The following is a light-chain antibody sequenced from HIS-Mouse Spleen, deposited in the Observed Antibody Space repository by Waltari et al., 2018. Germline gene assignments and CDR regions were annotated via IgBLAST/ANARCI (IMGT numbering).Light chain of an antibody. CDR1: SSDVGAYNY. V-gene: IGLV2-11*01. CDR2: DVS. CDR3: CSYAGSYTYV. Sequence: QPALTQPRSVSGSPGQSVTISCTGPSSDVGAYNYVSWYQQHPGKAPKLMIYDVSKRPSGVPDRFSGSKSGNTASLTISGLQAEDEADYYCCSYAGSYTYVFGTGTKVTVL. J-gene: IGLJ1*01.